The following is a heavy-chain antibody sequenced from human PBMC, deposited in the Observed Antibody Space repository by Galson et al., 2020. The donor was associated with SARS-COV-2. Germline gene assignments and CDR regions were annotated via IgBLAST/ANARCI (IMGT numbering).Heavy chain of an antibody. CDR2: IRSQANSYAT. J-gene: IGHJ5*02. V-gene: IGHV3-73*01. D-gene: IGHD3-10*02. Sequence: GESLKLSCAASGFTFSGSAMHWARHASGKGLAWVGRIRSQANSYATAYAASVKGRFTISRDDSKNTAYLQMNSLKTEDTAVYYCTRRAYYYVDWFDPWGQGTLVTVSS. CDR3: TRRAYYYVDWFDP. CDR1: GFTFSGSA.